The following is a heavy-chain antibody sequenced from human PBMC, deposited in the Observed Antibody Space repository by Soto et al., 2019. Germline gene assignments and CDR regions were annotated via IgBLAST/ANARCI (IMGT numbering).Heavy chain of an antibody. D-gene: IGHD4-4*01. Sequence: GGSLRLSCAASGFTVSSNYMSWVRQAPGKGLEWVSVIYSGGSTYYADSVKGRFTISRDNSKNTLYLQMNSLRAEDTAVYYCARGIRDYTPYYYYMAVWGKGTTVTVSS. CDR3: ARGIRDYTPYYYYMAV. J-gene: IGHJ6*03. CDR1: GFTVSSNY. CDR2: IYSGGST. V-gene: IGHV3-66*01.